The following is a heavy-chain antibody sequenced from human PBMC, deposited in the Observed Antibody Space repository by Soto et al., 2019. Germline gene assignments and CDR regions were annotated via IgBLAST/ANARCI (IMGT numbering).Heavy chain of an antibody. J-gene: IGHJ4*02. CDR3: GRSLGVTAIDY. D-gene: IGHD2-21*02. CDR2: INPNGGAT. CDR1: GFSLTNYY. V-gene: IGHV1-46*04. Sequence: ASVKVSCKASGFSLTNYYLHWVRQAPGQGLEWMGIINPNGGATTYSQKLQGRFTMTWDTSTSTLYMELSSLRSEDTAVYYCGRSLGVTAIDYWGQGTLVTVSS.